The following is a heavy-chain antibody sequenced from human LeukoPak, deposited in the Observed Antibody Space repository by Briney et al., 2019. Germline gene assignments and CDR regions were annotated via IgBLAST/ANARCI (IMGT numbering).Heavy chain of an antibody. J-gene: IGHJ4*02. Sequence: PGGSLRLSCAVSGFTFSSYWMHWVRQAPGKGLVWVSRINSDGSSTNYADSVKGRFTISRDNAKNTLYLQMNSLRAEDTAVYYCASEYSDFSGYTYPADWGQGTLVTVSS. CDR3: ASEYSDFSGYTYPAD. V-gene: IGHV3-74*01. D-gene: IGHD3-22*01. CDR1: GFTFSSYW. CDR2: INSDGSST.